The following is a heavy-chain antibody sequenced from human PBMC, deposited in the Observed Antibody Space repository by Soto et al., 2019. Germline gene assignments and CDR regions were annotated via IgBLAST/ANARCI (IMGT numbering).Heavy chain of an antibody. CDR2: FDPEDGET. D-gene: IGHD1-26*01. Sequence: GASVKVSCKVSGYTLTELSMHWVRQAPGKGLEWMVGFDPEDGETIYAQKFQGRVTMTEDTSTDTAYMELSSLRSEDTAVYYCATADGSYYYYYGMDVWGQGTTVTVSS. CDR3: ATADGSYYYYYGMDV. CDR1: GYTLTELS. V-gene: IGHV1-24*01. J-gene: IGHJ6*02.